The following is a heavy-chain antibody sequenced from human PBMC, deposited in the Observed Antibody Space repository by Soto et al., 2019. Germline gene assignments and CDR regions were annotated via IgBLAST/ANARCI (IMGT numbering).Heavy chain of an antibody. Sequence: PGESLKISCKGSGYSFTSYWISWVRQMPGKGLEWMGRIDPSDSYTNYSPSFQGHVTISADKSISTAYLQWSSLKASDTAMYYCARQGDWDNPYYYGMDVWGQGTTVTVSS. V-gene: IGHV5-10-1*01. CDR2: IDPSDSYT. CDR1: GYSFTSYW. D-gene: IGHD2-21*02. J-gene: IGHJ6*02. CDR3: ARQGDWDNPYYYGMDV.